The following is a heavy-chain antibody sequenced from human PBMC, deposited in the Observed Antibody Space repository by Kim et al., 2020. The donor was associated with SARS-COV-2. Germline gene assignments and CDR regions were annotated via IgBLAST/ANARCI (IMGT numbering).Heavy chain of an antibody. CDR2: INPSGGST. V-gene: IGHV1-46*01. CDR3: ARDPDTIMITFGGVIANDAFDI. Sequence: ASVKVSCKASGYTFTSYYMHWVRQAPGQGLEWMGIINPSGGSTSYAQKFQGRVTMTRDTSTSTVYMELSSLRSEDTAVYYCARDPDTIMITFGGVIANDAFDIWGQGTMVTVSS. J-gene: IGHJ3*02. CDR1: GYTFTSYY. D-gene: IGHD3-16*02.